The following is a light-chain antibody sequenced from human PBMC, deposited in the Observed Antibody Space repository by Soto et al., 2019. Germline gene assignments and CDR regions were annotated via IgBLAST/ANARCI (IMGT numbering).Light chain of an antibody. CDR1: QRISAY. Sequence: DIQMTQSPSSLSASVGDRVTITCRASQRISAYLNWYQQKPGEAPKLLIFDVSVLESGVPSRFSGSGSETDFTLSITSLQPEDFATSYCLQTYSPPLAFGPGTTVDFK. V-gene: IGKV1-39*01. CDR3: LQTYSPPLA. CDR2: DVS. J-gene: IGKJ3*01.